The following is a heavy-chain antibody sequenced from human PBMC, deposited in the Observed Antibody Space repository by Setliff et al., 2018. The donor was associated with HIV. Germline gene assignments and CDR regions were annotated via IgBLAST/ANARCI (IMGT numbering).Heavy chain of an antibody. CDR2: INTNTGSPT. J-gene: IGHJ4*02. D-gene: IGHD3-22*01. Sequence: SVKVSCKASGYTFTKYAMSWVRQAPGQGLEWVGWINTNTGSPTNYAQKFQGRVTITTDESTNTVYMELSSLRSDDTAVYYCATYHYYDSSAYYIDLYYLDYWGQGTLVTVSS. CDR1: GYTFTKYA. CDR3: ATYHYYDSSAYYIDLYYLDY. V-gene: IGHV1-69*05.